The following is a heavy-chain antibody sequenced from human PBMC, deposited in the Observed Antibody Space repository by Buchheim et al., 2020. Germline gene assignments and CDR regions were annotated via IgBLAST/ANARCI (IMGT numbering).Heavy chain of an antibody. V-gene: IGHV1-46*01. CDR1: GYTFTSYY. D-gene: IGHD6-13*01. J-gene: IGHJ6*03. CDR2: INPSGGST. Sequence: QVQLVQSGAEVKKPGASVKVSCKASGYTFTSYYMHWVRQAPGQGLEWMGIINPSGGSTSYAQKFQGRVTMTRDTSTSTVYMELSSLRSEDTAVYYCACKSIAAAGTYYYYYMDVWGKGTT. CDR3: ACKSIAAAGTYYYYYMDV.